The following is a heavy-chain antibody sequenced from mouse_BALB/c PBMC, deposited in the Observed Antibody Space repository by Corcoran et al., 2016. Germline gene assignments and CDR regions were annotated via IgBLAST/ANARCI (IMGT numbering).Heavy chain of an antibody. D-gene: IGHD4-1*01. V-gene: IGHV14-3*02. CDR1: GFRIKVTY. J-gene: IGHJ1*01. Sequence: EVQLQQSGAELVKPGASVKLSCKASGFRIKVTYVHWVKQRPEQGLEWIGRIDPANGNTTYDPKYQGKATITADTSSNTAYLQLSSLTSEDTAVYYGARWDGYFYVWGAGTTVTVSS. CDR3: ARWDGYFYV. CDR2: IDPANGNT.